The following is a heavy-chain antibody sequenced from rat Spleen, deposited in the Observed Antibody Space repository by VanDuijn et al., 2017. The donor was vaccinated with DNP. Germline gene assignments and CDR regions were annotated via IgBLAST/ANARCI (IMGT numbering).Heavy chain of an antibody. CDR1: GFTFKDYY. CDR3: TTLWGDY. J-gene: IGHJ2*01. Sequence: EVQLVESGGDFVQPGRSLTLSCVASGFTFKDYYMAWVRQAPMKGLEWVASISTVGDNSVYRDSVKGRFTVSRDNAKSSLYLQMDSLRSEDTATYYCTTLWGDYWGQGVMVTVSS. D-gene: IGHD3-2*01. CDR2: ISTVGDNS. V-gene: IGHV5S23*01.